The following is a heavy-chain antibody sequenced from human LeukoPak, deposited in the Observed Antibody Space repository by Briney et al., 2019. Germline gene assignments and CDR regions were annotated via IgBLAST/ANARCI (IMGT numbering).Heavy chain of an antibody. D-gene: IGHD1/OR15-1a*01. Sequence: GGSLRLSCAVSGFPFSNSWMYWVRQAPGKGLEGVANIESDGSGISYVDSVKGRFIISRDNARNSLYLQMNSPRVEDTAVYFCAGGNSMDVWGKGTAVTVSS. J-gene: IGHJ6*04. CDR2: IESDGSGI. CDR1: GFPFSNSW. V-gene: IGHV3-7*03. CDR3: AGGNSMDV.